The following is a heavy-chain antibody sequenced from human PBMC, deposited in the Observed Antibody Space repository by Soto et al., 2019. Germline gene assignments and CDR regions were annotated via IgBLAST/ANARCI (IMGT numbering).Heavy chain of an antibody. CDR2: ISSSSSYI. J-gene: IGHJ5*02. Sequence: EVQLVESGGGLVKPGGSLRLSCAASGFSFSNYGMNWVRQAPGKGLEWVSSISSSSSYISYSDSVKGLFTTSRDNAKNSVYLQMNSLRAEDTAVYYCARSDCTSTSCYVVWFDPWGQGTLVTVSS. CDR1: GFSFSNYG. CDR3: ARSDCTSTSCYVVWFDP. D-gene: IGHD2-2*01. V-gene: IGHV3-21*01.